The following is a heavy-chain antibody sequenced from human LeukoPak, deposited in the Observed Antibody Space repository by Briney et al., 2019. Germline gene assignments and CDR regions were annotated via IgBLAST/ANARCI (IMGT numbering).Heavy chain of an antibody. CDR1: GIAFENYA. V-gene: IGHV3-43*02. CDR2: IGEDGSTT. D-gene: IGHD3-9*01. Sequence: GGSLRLSCAASGIAFENYAMNWVRQAPGKGLEWVSLIGEDGSTTWYADSVKGRFTISRDNGKNPLYLHMNSLRPEDTALYYCAKGFSILTSKHYFYYHGFDVWGQGTPVTVSS. CDR3: AKGFSILTSKHYFYYHGFDV. J-gene: IGHJ6*02.